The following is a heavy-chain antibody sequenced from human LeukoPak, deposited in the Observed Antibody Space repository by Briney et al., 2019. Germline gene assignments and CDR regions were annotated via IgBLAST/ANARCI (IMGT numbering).Heavy chain of an antibody. CDR1: GFTFSSYA. Sequence: GGSLRLSCAASGFTFSSYAMTWVRQAPGKGLEWVSAISGSGVSTYYADSVKGRFTISRDNSKNTLYLQMSSLRAEDTAPSYCAKDYLCYTSTSCYGDDAFDICGQGTMVTVSS. CDR2: ISGSGVST. V-gene: IGHV3-23*01. J-gene: IGHJ3*02. CDR3: AKDYLCYTSTSCYGDDAFDI. D-gene: IGHD2-2*01.